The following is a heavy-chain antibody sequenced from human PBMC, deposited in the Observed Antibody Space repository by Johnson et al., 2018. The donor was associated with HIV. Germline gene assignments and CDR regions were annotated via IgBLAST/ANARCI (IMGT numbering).Heavy chain of an antibody. Sequence: VQLVESGGGVVQPGGSLRLSCAASGFTFSSYWMSWVRQAPGKGLEWVANIKQDGSEKYYVDSVKGRFTISRDNAKNSLYLQMNSLRAEDTAVYYCARGGYCGGDCYDGVAFDIWGQGTMVTVSS. D-gene: IGHD2-21*02. CDR1: GFTFSSYW. J-gene: IGHJ3*02. CDR2: IKQDGSEK. V-gene: IGHV3-7*01. CDR3: ARGGYCGGDCYDGVAFDI.